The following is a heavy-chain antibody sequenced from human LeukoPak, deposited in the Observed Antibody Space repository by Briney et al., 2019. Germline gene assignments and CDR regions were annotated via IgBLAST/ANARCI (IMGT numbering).Heavy chain of an antibody. CDR2: INPNSGGT. V-gene: IGHV1-2*02. CDR1: GYTFTSYG. Sequence: ASVKVSCKASGYTFTSYGISWVRQAPGQGLEWMGWINPNSGGTNYAQKFQGRVTMTRDTSISTAYMELSRLRSDDTAVYYCARGDLGSLQKKSAVAGTFPSDYWGQGTLVTVSS. J-gene: IGHJ4*02. CDR3: ARGDLGSLQKKSAVAGTFPSDY. D-gene: IGHD6-19*01.